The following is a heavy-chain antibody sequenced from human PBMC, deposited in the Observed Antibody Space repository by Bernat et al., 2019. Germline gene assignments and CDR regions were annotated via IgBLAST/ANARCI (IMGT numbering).Heavy chain of an antibody. CDR2: IDPATGKT. CDR3: ASAIGGASFSYYYGLDV. D-gene: IGHD3-16*01. V-gene: IGHV1-3*01. CDR1: RYSFISYG. J-gene: IGHJ6*01. Sequence: QVQLVQSASEVKNPGASVNISCKALRYSFISYGIHWLRQAPGQRLEWMGWIDPATGKTKFSQKFQGRVTITMYTSASTVYLGLSSLRSEDTALYYGASAIGGASFSYYYGLDVWGQGTTVTVSA.